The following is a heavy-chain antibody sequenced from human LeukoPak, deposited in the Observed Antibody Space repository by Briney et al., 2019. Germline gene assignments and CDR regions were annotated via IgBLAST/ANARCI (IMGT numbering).Heavy chain of an antibody. CDR1: GYTFATYG. D-gene: IGHD5-24*01. V-gene: IGHV1-18*01. CDR3: AKVDGDRMDY. J-gene: IGHJ4*02. Sequence: ASVKVSCKASGYTFATYGFCWVRQAPGHGLEWMGWISANTGKTDYARKFQGRVTMTTDSSTSTAYMELRSLRPDDTAVYYCAKVDGDRMDYWGPGTLLTVSS. CDR2: ISANTGKT.